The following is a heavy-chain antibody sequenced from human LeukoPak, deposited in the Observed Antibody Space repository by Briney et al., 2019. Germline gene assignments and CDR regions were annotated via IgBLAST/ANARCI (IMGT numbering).Heavy chain of an antibody. CDR2: IKQDGSEK. Sequence: PGGSLRLSCAASGFTFSSYWMSWVRQAPGKGLEWVANIKQDGSEKYYVDSVKGRFTISRDNAKNTLYLQMNSLRAEDTAVYYCARDSRIAVAGAPHTYPDYWGQGTLVTVSS. CDR3: ARDSRIAVAGAPHTYPDY. J-gene: IGHJ4*02. D-gene: IGHD6-19*01. CDR1: GFTFSSYW. V-gene: IGHV3-7*01.